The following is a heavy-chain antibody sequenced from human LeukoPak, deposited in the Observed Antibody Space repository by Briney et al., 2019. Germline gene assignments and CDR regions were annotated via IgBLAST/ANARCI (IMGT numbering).Heavy chain of an antibody. Sequence: GGSLRLSCAASGFTFNNYGMHWVRQAPGKGLEWVSYISSSGSTIYYADSVKGRFTISRDNAKNSLYLQMNSLRAEDTAVYYCARESQSAYYFDSSGYEDAFDIWGQGTMVTVSS. CDR2: ISSSGSTI. V-gene: IGHV3-48*04. CDR3: ARESQSAYYFDSSGYEDAFDI. D-gene: IGHD3-22*01. CDR1: GFTFNNYG. J-gene: IGHJ3*02.